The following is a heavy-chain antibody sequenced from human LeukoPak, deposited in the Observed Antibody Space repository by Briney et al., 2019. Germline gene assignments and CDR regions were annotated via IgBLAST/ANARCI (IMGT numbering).Heavy chain of an antibody. Sequence: ASVKVSCKASGYTFTNYYMHWVRQAPGQGLEWMGIINPNGGSTSYAQKFQGRVTMTRDTSTSTAYMDLSSLRSEDTAVYYCASGYYYDSSGYYPNWFDPWGQGTLVTVSS. V-gene: IGHV1-46*01. CDR3: ASGYYYDSSGYYPNWFDP. CDR1: GYTFTNYY. J-gene: IGHJ5*02. CDR2: INPNGGST. D-gene: IGHD3-22*01.